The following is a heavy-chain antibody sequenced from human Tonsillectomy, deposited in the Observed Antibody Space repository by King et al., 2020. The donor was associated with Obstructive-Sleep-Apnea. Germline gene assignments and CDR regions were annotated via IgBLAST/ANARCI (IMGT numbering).Heavy chain of an antibody. CDR2: ISYDGINK. Sequence: VQLVESGGGVVQPGRSLRLSCAASGFIFSSYGMHWVRQAPGKGLEWVAVISYDGINKYYADSVKGRFTISRDNSKNTLYLQMNSLRSEDTAVYYCAKVGGSGSYYGYYFDYWGQGTLVTVSS. V-gene: IGHV3-30*18. J-gene: IGHJ4*02. CDR1: GFIFSSYG. D-gene: IGHD3-10*01. CDR3: AKVGGSGSYYGYYFDY.